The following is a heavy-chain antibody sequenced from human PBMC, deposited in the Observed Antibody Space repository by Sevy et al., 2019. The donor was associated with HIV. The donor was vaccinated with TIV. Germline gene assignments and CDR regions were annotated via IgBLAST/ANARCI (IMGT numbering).Heavy chain of an antibody. CDR1: GYSFTSHW. V-gene: IGHV5-51*01. CDR3: ATSRSGYFDSSGYYIY. CDR2: IYPDDSAS. D-gene: IGHD3-22*01. Sequence: GESLKISCKGSGYSFTSHWIGWVRHMPGKGLEWMGIIYPDDSASSYSPSFQGQVTFSADKSISTAYLQWSSLKASDTAMYYCATSRSGYFDSSGYYIYWGQGTLVTVSS. J-gene: IGHJ4*02.